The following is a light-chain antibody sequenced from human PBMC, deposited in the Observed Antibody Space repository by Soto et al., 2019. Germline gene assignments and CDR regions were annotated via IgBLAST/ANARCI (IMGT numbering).Light chain of an antibody. V-gene: IGLV1-44*01. J-gene: IGLJ1*01. CDR3: AAWDDSLSGRYV. Sequence: QSVLTQPPSASGTPGQRVTISCSGSSSNIGSNTVNWYQQLPGTAPKLLIYSNNQRPSGVPDRISGSKSGTSASLAISGLRSEDEADYYCAAWDDSLSGRYVFGTGTKVTVL. CDR2: SNN. CDR1: SSNIGSNT.